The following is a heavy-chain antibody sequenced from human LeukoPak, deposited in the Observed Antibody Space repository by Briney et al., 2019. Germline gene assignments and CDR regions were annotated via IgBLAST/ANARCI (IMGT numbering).Heavy chain of an antibody. D-gene: IGHD5/OR15-5a*01. CDR3: AKDANLNSLIYAKGGMDV. CDR2: ISGSGGST. J-gene: IGHJ6*02. Sequence: GGSLRLSCAASGFTFSSYAMSWVRQAPGKGLEWVSAISGSGGSTFYAVSVKGRFTISRDNSKNTLYLQMNSLRAEDTAVYYCAKDANLNSLIYAKGGMDVWGQGTTVTVSS. CDR1: GFTFSSYA. V-gene: IGHV3-23*01.